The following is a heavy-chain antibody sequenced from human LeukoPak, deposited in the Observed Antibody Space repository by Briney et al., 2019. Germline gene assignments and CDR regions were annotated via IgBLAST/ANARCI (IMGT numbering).Heavy chain of an antibody. J-gene: IGHJ6*03. CDR2: IHYTGST. CDR1: GDSISNINYY. Sequence: SETLSLTCTVSGDSISNINYYWGWIRQPPGKGLECIGYIHYTGSTNYNPSLKSRVTISVDTSKSQFSLKLSSVTAADTAVYYCARLTKNDSGSFRFGKKKRGYMDVWGKGTTVTISS. V-gene: IGHV4-61*05. CDR3: ARLTKNDSGSFRFGKKKRGYMDV. D-gene: IGHD3-10*01.